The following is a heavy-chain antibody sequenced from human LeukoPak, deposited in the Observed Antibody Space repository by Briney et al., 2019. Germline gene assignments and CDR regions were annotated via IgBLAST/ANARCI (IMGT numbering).Heavy chain of an antibody. Sequence: GGSLRLSCAASGFTFSSYSMNWVRQAPGKGLEWVSYISSSSSTIYYADSVKGRFTISRDNAKNSLYLQMNSMRAEDTAVYYCARDRGSSSGRWFDPWGQGTLVTVSS. V-gene: IGHV3-48*04. J-gene: IGHJ5*02. CDR3: ARDRGSSSGRWFDP. CDR1: GFTFSSYS. D-gene: IGHD6-6*01. CDR2: ISSSSSTI.